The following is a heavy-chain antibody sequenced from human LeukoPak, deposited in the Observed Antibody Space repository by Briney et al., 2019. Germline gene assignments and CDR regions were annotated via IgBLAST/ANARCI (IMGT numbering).Heavy chain of an antibody. Sequence: GGSLRLSCAASGFTFSSYGMHWVRQAPGKGLEWVAVIWYDGSNKYYADSVKGRFTISRDNSKNTLYLRMNSLRAEDTAVYYCARDPYYDILTGYYPFDYWGQGTLVTVSS. CDR1: GFTFSSYG. V-gene: IGHV3-33*01. J-gene: IGHJ4*02. CDR3: ARDPYYDILTGYYPFDY. CDR2: IWYDGSNK. D-gene: IGHD3-9*01.